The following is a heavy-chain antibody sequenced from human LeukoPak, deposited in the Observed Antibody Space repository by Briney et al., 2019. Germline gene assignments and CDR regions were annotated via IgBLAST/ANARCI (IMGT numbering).Heavy chain of an antibody. V-gene: IGHV4-59*01. J-gene: IGHJ5*02. CDR1: GGSISSYY. Sequence: SETLSLTCTVSGGSISSYYWSWIRQPPGKGLEWIGYIYYSGNTNYNPSLKSRVTISVDTSKNQFSLKLSSVTAADTAVYYCARVRSNWFDPWGQGTLVTVSS. CDR2: IYYSGNT. CDR3: ARVRSNWFDP.